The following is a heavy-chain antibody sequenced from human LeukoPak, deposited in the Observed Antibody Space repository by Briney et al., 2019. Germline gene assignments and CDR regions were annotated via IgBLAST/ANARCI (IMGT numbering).Heavy chain of an antibody. CDR1: GLTVSSNY. CDR3: ARDPTYSSGRLTGYFDL. J-gene: IGHJ2*01. V-gene: IGHV3-66*01. D-gene: IGHD6-19*01. Sequence: GGSLRLSCAATGLTVSSNYMNWVRQAPGKGLEWVSVIYSGGSTSYADSVKGRFTISRDKSKNTLYLQMNSLRAEDTAVYYCARDPTYSSGRLTGYFDLWGRGTLVTVSS. CDR2: IYSGGST.